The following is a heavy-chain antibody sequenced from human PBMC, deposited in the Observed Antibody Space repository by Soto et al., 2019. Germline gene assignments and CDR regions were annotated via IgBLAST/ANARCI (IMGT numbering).Heavy chain of an antibody. J-gene: IGHJ6*03. CDR1: GYTFTSYG. CDR2: MNPYSGNT. CDR3: ARGQGAIFGRGYYYYYYMDV. V-gene: IGHV1-8*02. Sequence: ASVKVSCKASGYTFTSYGISWVRQAPGQGLEWMGWMNPYSGNTSYAQKFQGRVTMTRNTSISTAYMELSSLRSEDTAVYYCARGQGAIFGRGYYYYYYMDVWGKGTTVTVSS. D-gene: IGHD3-3*01.